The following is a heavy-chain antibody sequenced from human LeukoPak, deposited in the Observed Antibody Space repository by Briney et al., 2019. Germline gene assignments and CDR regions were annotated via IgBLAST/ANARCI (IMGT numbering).Heavy chain of an antibody. CDR1: GGSISSYY. J-gene: IGHJ5*02. V-gene: IGHV4-59*01. CDR2: IYYSGST. CDR3: ARDHTYYYGSGSLNWFDP. D-gene: IGHD3-10*01. Sequence: PSETLSLTCTVSGGSISSYYWSWIRQPPGKGLEWIGYIYYSGSTNYNPSLKSRVTISVDTSKNQFSLKLSSVTAADTAVYYWARDHTYYYGSGSLNWFDPWGQGTLVTVSS.